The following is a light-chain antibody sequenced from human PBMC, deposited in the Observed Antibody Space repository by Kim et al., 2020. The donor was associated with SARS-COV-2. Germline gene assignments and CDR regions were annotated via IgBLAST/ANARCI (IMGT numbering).Light chain of an antibody. CDR2: GAS. CDR3: QQYDSSPPCT. V-gene: IGKV3-20*01. Sequence: SPGEGATLSCRASQSKARSYLAWYQQKHGQAPRLLIFGASSRATGIPDRFSGSGSGPDFTLTITRVQPEDFAVYYCQQYDSSPPCTFGQGTKLEI. J-gene: IGKJ2*02. CDR1: QSKARSY.